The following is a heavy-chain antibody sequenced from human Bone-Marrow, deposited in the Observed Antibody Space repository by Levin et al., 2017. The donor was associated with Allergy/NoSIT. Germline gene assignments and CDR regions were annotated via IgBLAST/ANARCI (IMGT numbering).Heavy chain of an antibody. Sequence: GGSLRLSCAASGFTFSSYEMNWVRQAPGKGLEWVSYISSSGDIIYYADSVKGRFTISRDNAKNSLYLQMNSLRAADTAVYYCAKPYCTSLSCYFDYWGQGTLVTVSS. D-gene: IGHD2-2*01. J-gene: IGHJ4*02. CDR2: ISSSGDII. CDR3: AKPYCTSLSCYFDY. CDR1: GFTFSSYE. V-gene: IGHV3-48*03.